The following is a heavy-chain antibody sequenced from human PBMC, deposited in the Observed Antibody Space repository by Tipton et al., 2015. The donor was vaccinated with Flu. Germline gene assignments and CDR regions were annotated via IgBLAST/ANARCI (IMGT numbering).Heavy chain of an antibody. J-gene: IGHJ6*02. D-gene: IGHD5-18*01. Sequence: LRLSCTVSGYSISSGYYWGWIRQPPGKGLEWIGSIYHSGSTYYNPSLKSRVTISVDTSKNQFSLKLSSVTAADTAVYYCASAGSYGYYYYYGMDVWGQGATVTVSS. CDR3: ASAGSYGYYYYYGMDV. CDR1: GYSISSGYY. CDR2: IYHSGST. V-gene: IGHV4-38-2*02.